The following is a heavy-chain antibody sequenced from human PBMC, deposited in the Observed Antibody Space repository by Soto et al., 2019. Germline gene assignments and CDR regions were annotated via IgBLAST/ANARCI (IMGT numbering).Heavy chain of an antibody. V-gene: IGHV5-51*01. CDR2: IYPGDSYT. Sequence: PVESLKISCKGSGYTFTNYWIGWVRQMPWKGLEWMGIIYPGDSYTKYNPSFQGQVTISADKSITTTYLQWSSLKASDTAIYYCAASLFYYGMEVWGQGTTVPTSS. CDR1: GYTFTNYW. J-gene: IGHJ6*02. CDR3: AASLFYYGMEV.